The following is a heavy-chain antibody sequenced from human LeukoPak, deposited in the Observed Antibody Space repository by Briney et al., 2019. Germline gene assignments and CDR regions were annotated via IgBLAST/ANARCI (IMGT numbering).Heavy chain of an antibody. D-gene: IGHD2-21*01. CDR3: ASTVAAEPGFDP. CDR1: GFTVSSNY. CDR2: IYSGGST. Sequence: GGSLRLSCAASGFTVSSNYMSWVRQAPGKGLEWVSVIYSGGSTYYADSVKGRFIISRDNSKNTLYLQMNSLRAEDTAVYYCASTVAAEPGFDPWGQGTLVTVSS. V-gene: IGHV3-53*01. J-gene: IGHJ5*02.